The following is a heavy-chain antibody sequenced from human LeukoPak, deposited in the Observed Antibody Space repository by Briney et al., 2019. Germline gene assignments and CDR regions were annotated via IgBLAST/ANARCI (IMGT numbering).Heavy chain of an antibody. Sequence: PSETLSLTCTVYGGSISSSSYYWGWIRQPPGKGLEWIGSIYYSGSTYYNPSRKSRVTISVDTSTNQFSLKLSSVTAADTAVYYCARARAVAGCFDYWGQGTLVTVSS. V-gene: IGHV4-39*07. D-gene: IGHD6-19*01. J-gene: IGHJ4*02. CDR1: GGSISSSSYY. CDR2: IYYSGST. CDR3: ARARAVAGCFDY.